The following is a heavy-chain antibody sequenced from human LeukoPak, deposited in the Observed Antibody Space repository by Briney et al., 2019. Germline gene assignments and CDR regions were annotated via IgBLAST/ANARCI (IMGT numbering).Heavy chain of an antibody. D-gene: IGHD3-10*01. CDR1: GGPISSSSYY. Sequence: SETLSLTCTVSGGPISSSSYYWGWIRQPPGKGLEWIGSIYYSGSTYYNPSLKSRVTISVDTSKNQFSLKLSSVTAADTAVYYCARRLRMWFGELVYFDYWGQGTLVTVSS. J-gene: IGHJ4*02. V-gene: IGHV4-39*01. CDR2: IYYSGST. CDR3: ARRLRMWFGELVYFDY.